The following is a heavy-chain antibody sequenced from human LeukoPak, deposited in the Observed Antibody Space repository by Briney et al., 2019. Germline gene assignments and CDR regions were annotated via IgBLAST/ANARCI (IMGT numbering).Heavy chain of an antibody. D-gene: IGHD6-19*01. CDR3: VQTTGWPGFDY. J-gene: IGHJ4*02. Sequence: SETLSLTCSTSGVSITRFYWSWVRQPPGKGLEWIANIYSGVPTYYSPSLKSRVTISVDTSKNQFALNLRSVTATDTAVYYCVQTTGWPGFDYWGQGILVTVSS. CDR2: IYSGVPT. CDR1: GVSITRFY. V-gene: IGHV4-4*09.